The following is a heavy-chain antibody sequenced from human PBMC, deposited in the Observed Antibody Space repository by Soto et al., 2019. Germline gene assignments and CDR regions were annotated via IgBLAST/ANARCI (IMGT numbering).Heavy chain of an antibody. D-gene: IGHD5-18*01. CDR3: ASGYSYGYSGY. CDR2: IIPIFGTA. Sequence: ASVKVSCKASGGTFSSYAISWVRLAPGQGLEWMGGIIPIFGTANYAQKFQGRVTITADESTSTAYMELSSLRSEDTAVYYCASGYSYGYSGYWGQGTLVTVSS. CDR1: GGTFSSYA. J-gene: IGHJ4*02. V-gene: IGHV1-69*13.